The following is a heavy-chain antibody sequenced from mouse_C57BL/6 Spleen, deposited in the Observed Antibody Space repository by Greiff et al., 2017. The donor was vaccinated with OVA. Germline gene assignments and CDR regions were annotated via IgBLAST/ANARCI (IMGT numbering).Heavy chain of an antibody. V-gene: IGHV1-54*01. CDR2: INPGSGGT. CDR3: ARKGDGYWGYFDY. CDR1: GYAFTNYL. D-gene: IGHD2-3*01. J-gene: IGHJ2*01. Sequence: VQLQQSGAELVRPGTSVKVSCKASGYAFTNYLIEWVKQRPGQGLEWIGVINPGSGGTNYNEKFKGKATLTADKSSSTAYMQLSSLTSEDSAVYFCARKGDGYWGYFDYWGQGTTLTVSS.